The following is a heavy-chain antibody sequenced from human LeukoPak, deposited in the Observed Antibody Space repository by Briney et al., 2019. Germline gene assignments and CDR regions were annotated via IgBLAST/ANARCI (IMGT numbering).Heavy chain of an antibody. CDR2: IYHSGRT. J-gene: IGHJ1*01. Sequence: SGTLSLTCAVSGRSISSNNWWSWVRQPPGKGLEWIGEIYHSGRTSYNPSLKSRVTISVDKSKNQFSLNLSSVTAADTAVYYCARDLSVVGAPGWGQGTLVTVSS. CDR3: ARDLSVVGAPG. V-gene: IGHV4-4*02. D-gene: IGHD2-15*01. CDR1: GRSISSNNW.